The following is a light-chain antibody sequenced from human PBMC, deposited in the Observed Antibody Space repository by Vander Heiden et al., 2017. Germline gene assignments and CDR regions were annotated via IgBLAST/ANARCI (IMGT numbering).Light chain of an antibody. J-gene: IGLJ3*02. CDR1: SSDVGGYNY. CDR3: CSYAGSYSWV. Sequence: QSALTQPRPASRSPGQSVTISCTGTSSDVGGYNYVSWYQQHPGKAPKLMIYDVSKRPSGVPDRFSGSKSGNTASLTISGLQAEDEADYYCCSYAGSYSWVFGGGTKLTVL. CDR2: DVS. V-gene: IGLV2-11*01.